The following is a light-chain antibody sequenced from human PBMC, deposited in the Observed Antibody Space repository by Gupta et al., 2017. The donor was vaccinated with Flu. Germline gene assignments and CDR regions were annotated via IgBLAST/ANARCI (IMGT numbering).Light chain of an antibody. CDR2: GAS. CDR1: KRVSRSD. J-gene: IGKJ4*01. V-gene: IGKV3-20*01. Sequence: GIWLLAAGERVSISWWARKRVSRSDLAWYQQKPGQAPRLLIYGASRRESGIPDRFSGSGSGTDFTLTISRLEPEDFAVYYCQQHDSSPCTFGGGTKVEI. CDR3: QQHDSSPCT.